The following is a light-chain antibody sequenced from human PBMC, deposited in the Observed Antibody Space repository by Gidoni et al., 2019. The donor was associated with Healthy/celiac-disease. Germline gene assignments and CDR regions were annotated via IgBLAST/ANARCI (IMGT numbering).Light chain of an antibody. CDR3: QQLNSYPPIT. V-gene: IGKV1-9*01. J-gene: IGKJ3*01. CDR2: AAS. CDR1: QGINSY. Sequence: DIQLTQSPSFLSASVGDRVTITCRASQGINSYLSWYQQTPGKAPKLLIYAASTLQSGVPSRFSGSGSGTEFTLTISSLQPEDFATYYCQQLNSYPPITFGPGTKVDIK.